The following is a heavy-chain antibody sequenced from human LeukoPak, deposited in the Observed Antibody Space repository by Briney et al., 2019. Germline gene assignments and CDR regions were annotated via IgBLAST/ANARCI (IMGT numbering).Heavy chain of an antibody. CDR1: GGTFSSYA. CDR2: IIPIFGTA. Sequence: SVQVSCKASGGTFSSYAISWVRQAPGQGLEWMGRIIPIFGTANYAQKFQGRVTITTDESTSTAYMELSSLRSEDTAVYYCARDVTVAGIFTRQNYYYYYMDVWGKGTTVTVSS. D-gene: IGHD6-19*01. CDR3: ARDVTVAGIFTRQNYYYYYMDV. J-gene: IGHJ6*03. V-gene: IGHV1-69*05.